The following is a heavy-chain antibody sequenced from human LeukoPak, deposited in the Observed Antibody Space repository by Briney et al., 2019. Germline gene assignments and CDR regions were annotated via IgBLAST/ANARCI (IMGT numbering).Heavy chain of an antibody. CDR3: ARGRGVDQKYFDY. V-gene: IGHV4-34*01. CDR1: GGSFSGYY. J-gene: IGHJ4*02. Sequence: SETLSLTCAVYGGSFSGYYWSWIRQPPGKGLEWIGEINHSGSTNYNPSLKSRVTISVDTSKNQFSLKLSSVTAADTAVYYCARGRGVDQKYFDYWGQETLVTASS. D-gene: IGHD3-10*01. CDR2: INHSGST.